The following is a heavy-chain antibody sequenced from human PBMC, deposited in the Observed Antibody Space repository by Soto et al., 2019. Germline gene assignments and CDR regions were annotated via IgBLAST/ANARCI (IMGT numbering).Heavy chain of an antibody. D-gene: IGHD2-2*01. CDR1: GYTFTNYG. J-gene: IGHJ4*02. CDR3: GVCLRSTSCPEDY. CDR2: ISAYNGNT. Sequence: ASVTVSCKTSGYTFTNYGITRVRQLPGQGLEWMGWISAYNGNTNYAQKLQGRVTMNTDASTSTAYMELRSLRSDDTAVYYCGVCLRSTSCPEDYWGQGTPVTVSS. V-gene: IGHV1-18*01.